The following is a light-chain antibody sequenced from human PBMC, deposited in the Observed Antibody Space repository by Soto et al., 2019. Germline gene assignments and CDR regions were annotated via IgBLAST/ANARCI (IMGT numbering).Light chain of an antibody. CDR2: EVS. V-gene: IGLV2-14*01. J-gene: IGLJ1*01. CDR1: SHDIGGYNY. CDR3: CAYTSTSALDV. Sequence: QSALTQPASVSGSPGQSITISCTGTSHDIGGYNYVSWYQQHPGKAPKLMVYEVSNRPSGVSNRFSGSKSGNTASLTISGLQTEDEADYYCCAYTSTSALDVFGTGTKLTVL.